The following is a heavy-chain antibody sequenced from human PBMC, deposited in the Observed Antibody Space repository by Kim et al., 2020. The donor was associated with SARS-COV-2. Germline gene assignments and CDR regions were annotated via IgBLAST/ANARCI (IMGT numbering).Heavy chain of an antibody. CDR2: ISSDGRYT. D-gene: IGHD3-10*02. J-gene: IGHJ6*02. CDR3: ARGMFSSGFDV. V-gene: IGHV3-74*01. Sequence: GGSLRLSCAASGFSVSNYWINWVRHAPGKGLVWVSRISSDGRYTHYADSVKGRFTRSRDNAENTLFLQMNSLRAEDTAVYYCARGMFSSGFDVWGQGTTVTVSS. CDR1: GFSVSNYW.